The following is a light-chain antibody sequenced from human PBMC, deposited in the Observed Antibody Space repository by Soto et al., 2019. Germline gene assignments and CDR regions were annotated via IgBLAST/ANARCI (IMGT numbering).Light chain of an antibody. CDR1: QSVSSN. CDR2: GAS. J-gene: IGKJ1*01. Sequence: EIVLTQSPGTLSLSPGERATLSCRASQSVSSNLAWYQQKPGQAPRLLIYGASTRATGIPARFSGSGSGTEFTPTISSLQSEDFAVYYCQQYNNWPPWTFGQGTKVDNK. V-gene: IGKV3-15*01. CDR3: QQYNNWPPWT.